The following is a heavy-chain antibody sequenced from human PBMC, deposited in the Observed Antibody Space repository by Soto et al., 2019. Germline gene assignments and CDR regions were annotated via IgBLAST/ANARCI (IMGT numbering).Heavy chain of an antibody. CDR3: ERIRATYSSSWYWFDP. V-gene: IGHV2-26*01. CDR2: IFSNDEK. J-gene: IGHJ5*02. CDR1: GFSLSNARMG. Sequence: QVTLKESGPVLVKPTETLTLTCTVSGFSLSNARMGVSWIRQPPGKALEWLAHIFSNDEKSYSTSLKSRLTIPKDTSKRQVVLTMTNMDPVDTATYYCERIRATYSSSWYWFDPWGQGTLVSVSS. D-gene: IGHD6-13*01.